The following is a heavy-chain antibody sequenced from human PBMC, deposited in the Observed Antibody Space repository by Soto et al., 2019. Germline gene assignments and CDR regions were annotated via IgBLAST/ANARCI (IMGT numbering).Heavy chain of an antibody. CDR3: ARRDTQFTIFGVVSTYFDY. J-gene: IGHJ4*02. D-gene: IGHD3-3*01. Sequence: KTSETLSLTCTVSGGSISSSSYYWGWIRQPPGKGLEWIGSIYYSGSTYYNPSLKSRVTISVDTSKNQFSLKLSSVTAADTAVYYCARRDTQFTIFGVVSTYFDYWGQGTLVTVSS. V-gene: IGHV4-39*01. CDR2: IYYSGST. CDR1: GGSISSSSYY.